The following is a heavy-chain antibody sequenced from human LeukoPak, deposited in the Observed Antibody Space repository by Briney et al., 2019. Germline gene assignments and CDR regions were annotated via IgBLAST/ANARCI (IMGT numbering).Heavy chain of an antibody. D-gene: IGHD4-23*01. CDR1: GGSISSSSYY. J-gene: IGHJ4*02. CDR3: ARENDGGNPN. CDR2: ICYSGST. V-gene: IGHV4-39*07. Sequence: SETLSLTCTVSGGSISSSSYYWGWIRQPPGKGLEWIGSICYSGSTYYNPSLKSRVTISVDTSKNEFSLKLRSVTAADTAVYYCARENDGGNPNWGQGTLVTVSP.